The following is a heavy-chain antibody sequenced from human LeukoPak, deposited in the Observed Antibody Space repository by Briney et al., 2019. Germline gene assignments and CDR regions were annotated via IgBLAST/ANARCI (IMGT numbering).Heavy chain of an antibody. D-gene: IGHD2-21*02. CDR3: AREVPGGHYDPDY. V-gene: IGHV1-3*01. J-gene: IGHJ4*02. CDR2: INAGNGDT. Sequence: GASVKVSCKASGYTFSSYVIHWVRQAPGQRLEWMGWINAGNGDTKYSQKFQGRVTITRDTSASTAYMELSSLRSEDTAVYYCAREVPGGHYDPDYWGQGTLVTVSS. CDR1: GYTFSSYV.